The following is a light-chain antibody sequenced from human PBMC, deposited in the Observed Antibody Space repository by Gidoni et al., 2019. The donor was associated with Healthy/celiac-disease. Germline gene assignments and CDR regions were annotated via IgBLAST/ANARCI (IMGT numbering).Light chain of an antibody. J-gene: IGKJ1*01. V-gene: IGKV1-5*03. CDR3: QHHGT. Sequence: DIQMTQSPSTLSTSVGDGVTITCRASQIISSWLAWYQQKPGKAPKLLIYKASSLESGVPSRFSGSGSGTEFTLTISSLQPDDFATYYCQHHGTFGQXTKVEIK. CDR2: KAS. CDR1: QIISSW.